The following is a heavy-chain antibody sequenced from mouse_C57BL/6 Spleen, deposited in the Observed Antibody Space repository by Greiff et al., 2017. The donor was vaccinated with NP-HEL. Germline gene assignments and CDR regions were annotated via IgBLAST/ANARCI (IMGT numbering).Heavy chain of an antibody. D-gene: IGHD3-2*02. V-gene: IGHV1-81*01. J-gene: IGHJ3*01. Sequence: VKLMESGAELARPGASVKLSCKASGYTFTSYGISWVKQRTGQGLERIGEIYPRSGNTYYNEKFKGKATLTADKSSSTAYMELRSLTTEDSAVYFCARKGDSTGRFAYWGQGTLVTVSA. CDR2: IYPRSGNT. CDR1: GYTFTSYG. CDR3: ARKGDSTGRFAY.